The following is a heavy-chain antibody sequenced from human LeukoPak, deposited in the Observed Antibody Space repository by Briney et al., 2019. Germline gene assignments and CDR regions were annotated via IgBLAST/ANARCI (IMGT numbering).Heavy chain of an antibody. Sequence: SETLSLTCTVSGGSISSGGYYWSWIRQHPGKGLEWIGCIYYSGNTYYNPSLKSRLTISVDTSKNQFSLKLSSVTAADTAVYYCARGTDPIYSYCSSTSCYKGYYFDYWGQGTLVTVSS. V-gene: IGHV4-31*03. D-gene: IGHD2-2*02. CDR1: GGSISSGGYY. CDR2: IYYSGNT. J-gene: IGHJ4*02. CDR3: ARGTDPIYSYCSSTSCYKGYYFDY.